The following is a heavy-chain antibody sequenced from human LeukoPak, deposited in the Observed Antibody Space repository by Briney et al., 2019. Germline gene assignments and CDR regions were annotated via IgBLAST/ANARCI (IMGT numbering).Heavy chain of an antibody. V-gene: IGHV3-9*01. D-gene: IGHD5-18*01. CDR2: ISWNSGSI. CDR3: AKAAQEYSYGSYADY. Sequence: GGSLRLSCAASGFTFDDYAMHWVRQAPGKGLEWVSGISWNSGSIGYADSVKGRFTISRDNAKNSLYLQMNSLRAEDTALYYCAKAAQEYSYGSYADYWGQGTLVTVSS. J-gene: IGHJ4*02. CDR1: GFTFDDYA.